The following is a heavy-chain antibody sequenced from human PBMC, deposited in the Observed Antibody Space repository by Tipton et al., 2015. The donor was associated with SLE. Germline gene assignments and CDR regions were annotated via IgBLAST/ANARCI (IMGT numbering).Heavy chain of an antibody. Sequence: TLSLTCAVYGGSFSGYYWSWIRQPPGKGLEWIGEINHSGSTNYNPSLKSRVTISVDTPKNQFSLKLSSVTAADTAVYYCAREGPYYYYGMDVWGQGTTVTVSS. CDR1: GGSFSGYY. CDR2: INHSGST. J-gene: IGHJ6*02. CDR3: AREGPYYYYGMDV. V-gene: IGHV4-34*01.